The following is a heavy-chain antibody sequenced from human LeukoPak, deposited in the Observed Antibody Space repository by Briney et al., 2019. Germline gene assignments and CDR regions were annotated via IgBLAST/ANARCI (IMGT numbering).Heavy chain of an antibody. Sequence: ASVKVSCKASGGTFSSYAISWVRQAPGQGLEWMGGIIPIFGTANYAQKFQGRVTITADEPTSTAYMELSSLRSEDTAVYYCASRKSKRPIGYCSSTSCYVLDYWGQGTLVTVSS. D-gene: IGHD2-2*01. J-gene: IGHJ4*02. CDR3: ASRKSKRPIGYCSSTSCYVLDY. V-gene: IGHV1-69*13. CDR1: GGTFSSYA. CDR2: IIPIFGTA.